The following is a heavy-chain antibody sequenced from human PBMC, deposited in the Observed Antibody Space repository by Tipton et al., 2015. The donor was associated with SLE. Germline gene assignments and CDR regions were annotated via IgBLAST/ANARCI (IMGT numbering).Heavy chain of an antibody. CDR3: ARDGGLLWFGDRRYSFDY. CDR1: GGSISSYY. D-gene: IGHD3-10*01. J-gene: IGHJ4*02. Sequence: TLSLTCTVSGGSISSYYWSWIRQPPGKGLEWIGYIYYSGSTYYNPSLKSRVTISVDTSKNQFSLKLSSVTAADTAVYYCARDGGLLWFGDRRYSFDYWGQGTLVTVSS. V-gene: IGHV4-59*12. CDR2: IYYSGST.